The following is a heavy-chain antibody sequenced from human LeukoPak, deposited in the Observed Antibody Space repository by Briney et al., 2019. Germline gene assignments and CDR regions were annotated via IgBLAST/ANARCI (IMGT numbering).Heavy chain of an antibody. CDR3: TTSRWNYVPWFDP. J-gene: IGHJ5*02. D-gene: IGHD1-7*01. Sequence: GGSLRLPCAASGFTFSNAWMSWVPQAPGEGPEWVGRIKSKTDGGTTDYAAPVKGRFTIPRDDSKNTLYLQMNSLKTEDTAVYYCTTSRWNYVPWFDPWGQGTLVTVSS. CDR1: GFTFSNAW. V-gene: IGHV3-15*01. CDR2: IKSKTDGGTT.